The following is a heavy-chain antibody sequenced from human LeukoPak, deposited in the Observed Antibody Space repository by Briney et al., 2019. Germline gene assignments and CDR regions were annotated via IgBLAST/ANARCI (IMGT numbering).Heavy chain of an antibody. D-gene: IGHD1-26*01. J-gene: IGHJ4*02. CDR1: GGSISSYY. Sequence: KPSETLPLTCTVSGGSISSYYWSWIRQPPGKGLEWIGYIYYSGSTNYNPSLKSRVTISVDTSKNQFSLKLSSVTAADTAVYYCARDRVGARGFFDYWGQGTPVTVSS. V-gene: IGHV4-59*01. CDR2: IYYSGST. CDR3: ARDRVGARGFFDY.